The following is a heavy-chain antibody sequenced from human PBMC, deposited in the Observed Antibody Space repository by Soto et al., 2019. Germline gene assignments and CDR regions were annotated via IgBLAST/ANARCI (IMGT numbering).Heavy chain of an antibody. D-gene: IGHD5-18*01. J-gene: IGHJ4*02. Sequence: QITLKESGPTRVKPTQTLALTCTFSGFSLTTSGVGVAWIRKTPGKALEWLTVIYWDDDKRYSPSLMSRLTSTKETSKNQVVLPMANMDPEDTGTYFCAHRGYMYGNWDHGYFDYWGQGTLVTVSS. CDR3: AHRGYMYGNWDHGYFDY. CDR1: GFSLTTSGVG. V-gene: IGHV2-5*02. CDR2: IYWDDDK.